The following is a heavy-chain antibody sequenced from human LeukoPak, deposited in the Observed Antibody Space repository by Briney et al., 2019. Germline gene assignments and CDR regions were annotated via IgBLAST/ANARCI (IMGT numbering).Heavy chain of an antibody. CDR1: GGTFSSYA. CDR3: ARAGDYGSGSYYMSY. CDR2: IIPIFGTA. V-gene: IGHV1-69*13. J-gene: IGHJ4*02. Sequence: SVKVSCKASGGTFSSYAISWVRQAPGQGLEWMGGIIPIFGTANYAQKFQGRVTITADESTSTAYMELSSLRSEDTAVYYCARAGDYGSGSYYMSYWGQGTLVTVSS. D-gene: IGHD3-10*01.